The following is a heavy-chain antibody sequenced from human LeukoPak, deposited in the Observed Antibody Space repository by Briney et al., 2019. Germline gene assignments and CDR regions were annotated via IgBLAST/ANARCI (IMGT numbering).Heavy chain of an antibody. CDR3: ARPSGIAAAAKWFDP. J-gene: IGHJ5*02. V-gene: IGHV4-34*01. D-gene: IGHD6-13*01. CDR2: INHSGST. Sequence: PSETLSLTCAVYGGSFSGYYWSWIRQPPGKGLEWIGEINHSGSTNYNPSLKSRVTISVDTSKNQFSLKLSSVTAADTAVYYCARPSGIAAAAKWFDPWGQGTLVTVSS. CDR1: GGSFSGYY.